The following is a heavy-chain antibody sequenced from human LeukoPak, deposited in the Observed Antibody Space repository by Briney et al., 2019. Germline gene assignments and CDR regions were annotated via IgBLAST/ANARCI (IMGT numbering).Heavy chain of an antibody. J-gene: IGHJ4*02. Sequence: PSETLSLTCTVSGGSISSYYWSWIRQPAGKGLQWIGRFYSGGSADYNPSLKSRVTMSVDTSKNQFSLKLKSVTAADTAMYYCARGYCSGANCYTAPDYWGQGTLVTVSS. CDR3: ARGYCSGANCYTAPDY. CDR2: FYSGGSA. D-gene: IGHD2-15*01. CDR1: GGSISSYY. V-gene: IGHV4-4*07.